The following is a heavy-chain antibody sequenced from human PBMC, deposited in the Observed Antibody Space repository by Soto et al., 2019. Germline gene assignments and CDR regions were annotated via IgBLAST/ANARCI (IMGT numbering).Heavy chain of an antibody. CDR1: GGSISSGGYS. D-gene: IGHD3-3*01. CDR3: ANGRFLEWLLPDNWFDP. Sequence: TLSLTCAVSGGSISSGGYSWICMRQPPGKGLELIGYIYHSGSTYYNPSLKSRVTISVDRSKNQFSLKLSPVTAADTAVYYCANGRFLEWLLPDNWFDPWGQGTLVTVSS. CDR2: IYHSGST. J-gene: IGHJ5*02. V-gene: IGHV4-30-2*01.